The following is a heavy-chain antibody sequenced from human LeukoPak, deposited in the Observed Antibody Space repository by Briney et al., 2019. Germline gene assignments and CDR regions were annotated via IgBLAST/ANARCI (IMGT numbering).Heavy chain of an antibody. CDR1: GYSFNDYA. J-gene: IGHJ4*02. D-gene: IGHD4-17*01. CDR3: ARGRWTATETTYYLDY. CDR2: INAGNGRT. V-gene: IGHV1-3*01. Sequence: ASVKVSFKASGYSFNDYAVQWVRQAPGQRGEGMGWINAGNGRTEYSQNFQGRATITRDRSANTAYMELSSLRSEDTSIYYCARGRWTATETTYYLDYWGQGTLVTVSS.